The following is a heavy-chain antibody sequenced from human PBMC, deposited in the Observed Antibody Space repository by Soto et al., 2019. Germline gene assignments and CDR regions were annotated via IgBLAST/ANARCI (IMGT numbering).Heavy chain of an antibody. D-gene: IGHD1-26*01. CDR2: LIPIFGKT. Sequence: QEQLVQSGDEVKKPGSSLRVSCKASGDTISHYGVSWVRQAPGQGLEWMGELIPIFGKTTYAQRFQGRLTITADESTATSYMELSSLNSDDAAVYYCARLVILRHYLDSWGQGTRVTVSS. V-gene: IGHV1-69*01. J-gene: IGHJ4*02. CDR3: ARLVILRHYLDS. CDR1: GDTISHYG.